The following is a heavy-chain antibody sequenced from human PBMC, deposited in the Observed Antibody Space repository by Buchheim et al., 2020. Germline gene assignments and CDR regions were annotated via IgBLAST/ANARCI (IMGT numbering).Heavy chain of an antibody. CDR1: GGSISGASYY. V-gene: IGHV4-31*03. CDR2: IYYSGST. CDR3: ARWGGFSNGFFRPDYYYAMDV. Sequence: QVQLQESGPGLVKPSQTLSLTCTVSGGSISGASYYWAWIRQHPGEGLEWIGYIYYSGSTYYSPSLESRISMSVDTSKNQFSLKLRSITAADTAVYYCARWGGFSNGFFRPDYYYAMDVWGPGTT. D-gene: IGHD5-18*01. J-gene: IGHJ6*02.